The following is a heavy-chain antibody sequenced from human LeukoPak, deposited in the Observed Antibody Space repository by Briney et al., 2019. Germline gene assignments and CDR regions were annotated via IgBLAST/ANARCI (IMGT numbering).Heavy chain of an antibody. CDR1: GFSFSSYG. CDR2: IRSDGSNK. CDR3: ARAGPSSSWHQFDY. J-gene: IGHJ4*02. D-gene: IGHD6-13*01. V-gene: IGHV3-30*02. Sequence: PGGSLRLSCAGSGFSFSSYGMHWVRQAPGKGLEWMAFIRSDGSNKYYADSVKGRFTISRDNSKNTLYLQMNSLRAEDTAVYYCARAGPSSSWHQFDYWGQGTLVTVSS.